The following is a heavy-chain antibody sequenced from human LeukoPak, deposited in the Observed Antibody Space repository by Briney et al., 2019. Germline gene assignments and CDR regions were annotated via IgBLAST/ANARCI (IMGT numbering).Heavy chain of an antibody. Sequence: SVKVSCKASGYTFTSYGISWVRQAPGQGLEWMGGIIPIFGTANYAQKFQGRVTITADKSTSTAYMELSSLRSEDTAVYYCARDYYDSSGGTPNWFDPWGQGTLVTVSS. J-gene: IGHJ5*02. CDR1: GYTFTSYG. V-gene: IGHV1-69*06. D-gene: IGHD3-22*01. CDR3: ARDYYDSSGGTPNWFDP. CDR2: IIPIFGTA.